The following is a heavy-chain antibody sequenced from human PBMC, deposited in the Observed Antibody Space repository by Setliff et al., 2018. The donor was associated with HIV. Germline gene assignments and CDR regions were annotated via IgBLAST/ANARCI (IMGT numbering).Heavy chain of an antibody. CDR2: INHSGST. Sequence: SETLSLTCAVYGGSFSAYHWGWIRQTPGKGLEWLGEINHSGSTDYNFALESRVSMSIDTSKNQSSLKLTSVTAADTAIYYCARGRDVTGSWFLPFYLVFWGHGNLVTVSS. D-gene: IGHD3-10*01. V-gene: IGHV4-34*01. CDR1: GGSFSAYH. J-gene: IGHJ4*01. CDR3: ARGRDVTGSWFLPFYLVF.